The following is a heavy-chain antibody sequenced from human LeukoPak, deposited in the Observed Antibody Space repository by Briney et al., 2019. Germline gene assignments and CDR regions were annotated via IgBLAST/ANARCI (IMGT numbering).Heavy chain of an antibody. CDR3: ARDRPFYYGSGEYYDY. CDR1: GYTFTSYG. D-gene: IGHD3-10*01. V-gene: IGHV1-18*01. Sequence: ASVKVSCKASGYTFTSYGISWVRQTPGQGLEWMGWISAYNGNTNYAQKLQGRVTMTTDTSTSTAYMELRSLRSDDTAVYYCARDRPFYYGSGEYYDYWGQGTLVTVSS. J-gene: IGHJ4*02. CDR2: ISAYNGNT.